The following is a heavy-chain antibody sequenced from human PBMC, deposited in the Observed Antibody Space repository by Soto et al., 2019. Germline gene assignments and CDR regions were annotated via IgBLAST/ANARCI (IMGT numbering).Heavy chain of an antibody. V-gene: IGHV3-23*01. J-gene: IGHJ4*02. CDR3: TKEDTSSGSLDY. CDR2: ISDSGATT. D-gene: IGHD6-19*01. Sequence: PGGSLRLSCAASGFPFGENTMSWVRQAPGKGLEWVSGISDSGATTSYADSVRGRFTISRDNSKNTLYLKMKSLRAEDWASYYCTKEDTSSGSLDYWGQGAMVTVSS. CDR1: GFPFGENT.